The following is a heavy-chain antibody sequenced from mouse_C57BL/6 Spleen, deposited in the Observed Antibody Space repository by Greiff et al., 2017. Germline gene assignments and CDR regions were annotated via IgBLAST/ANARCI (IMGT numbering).Heavy chain of an antibody. V-gene: IGHV1-54*01. CDR1: GYAFTNYL. CDR2: INPGSGGT. J-gene: IGHJ2*01. Sequence: VKLQESGAELVRPGTSVKVSCKASGYAFTNYLIEWVKQRPGQGLEWIGVINPGSGGTNYNEKFKGKATLTADKSSSTAYMQLSSLTSEDSAVYFCASSAGRFDYWGQGTTLTVSS. CDR3: ASSAGRFDY.